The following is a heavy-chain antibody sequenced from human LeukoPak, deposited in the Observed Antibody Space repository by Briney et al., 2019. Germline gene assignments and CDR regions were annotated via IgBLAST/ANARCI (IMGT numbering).Heavy chain of an antibody. Sequence: GGSLRLSCVASGFTFSTYWMGWVRQAPGQGLEYVSHMSNDGSSTVYADSVKGRFTISRENAKNTLYFQMNSLRAEDTAVYYCARDNWGSLDYWGQGALITVSS. V-gene: IGHV3-74*01. CDR1: GFTFSTYW. J-gene: IGHJ4*02. CDR3: ARDNWGSLDY. CDR2: MSNDGSST. D-gene: IGHD7-27*01.